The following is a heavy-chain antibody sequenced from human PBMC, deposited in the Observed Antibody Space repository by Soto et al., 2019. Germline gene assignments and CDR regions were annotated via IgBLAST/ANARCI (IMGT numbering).Heavy chain of an antibody. V-gene: IGHV3-30*18. J-gene: IGHJ4*02. CDR2: ISYDGSNK. Sequence: VQLVESGGGVVQPGRSLRLSCAASGFTFSSYGMHWVRQAPGKGLEWVAVISYDGSNKYYADSVKGRFTISRDNSKNTLYLQMNSLRAEDTAVYYCAKEGYSGYDFVYWGQGTLVTVSS. CDR3: AKEGYSGYDFVY. D-gene: IGHD5-12*01. CDR1: GFTFSSYG.